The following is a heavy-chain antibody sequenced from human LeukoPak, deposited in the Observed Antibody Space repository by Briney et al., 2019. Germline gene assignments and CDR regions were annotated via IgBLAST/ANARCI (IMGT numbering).Heavy chain of an antibody. V-gene: IGHV1-3*01. CDR2: INAGNGNT. CDR3: ARRRRAYGMDV. CDR1: GYTFTSYA. J-gene: IGHJ6*02. Sequence: ASVKVSCKASGYTFTSYAMHWVRQAPGQRLEWMGRINAGNGNTKYSQKFQGRVTITRDTSASTAYMELSSLRSEDTAVYYCARRRRAYGMDVWGQGTTVTVSS.